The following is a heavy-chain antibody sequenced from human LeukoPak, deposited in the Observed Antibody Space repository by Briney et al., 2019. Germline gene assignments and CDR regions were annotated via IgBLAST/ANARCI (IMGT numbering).Heavy chain of an antibody. V-gene: IGHV1-2*02. CDR2: INPNSGGT. J-gene: IGHJ4*02. CDR1: GYTFTGYY. Sequence: ASVKVSCKASGYTFTGYYMHWVRQAPGQGLEWMGWINPNSGGTNYAQKFQGRVTMTRDTSISTAYMELSRLRSDDTAVYYCARDSYSSSWYDYRGQGTLVTVSS. D-gene: IGHD6-13*01. CDR3: ARDSYSSSWYDY.